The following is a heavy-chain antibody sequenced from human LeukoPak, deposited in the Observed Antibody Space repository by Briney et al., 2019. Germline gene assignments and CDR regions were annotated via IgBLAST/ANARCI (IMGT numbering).Heavy chain of an antibody. CDR3: VVGGSPGY. V-gene: IGHV3-74*01. Sequence: GGSLRLSCAASGLAFSAYKMHWVRQTPRKGLVWVSRISTDGYTTDYADFVQGRFTASRDNTKNTWSLEMNSLRAEDTAVYYCVVGGSPGYWGQGTLVTVSS. CDR2: ISTDGYTT. D-gene: IGHD2-15*01. J-gene: IGHJ4*02. CDR1: GLAFSAYK.